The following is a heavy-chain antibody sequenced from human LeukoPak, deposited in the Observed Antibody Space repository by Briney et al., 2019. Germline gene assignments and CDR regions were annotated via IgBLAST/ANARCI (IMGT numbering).Heavy chain of an antibody. D-gene: IGHD3-10*01. CDR3: ARAGRGVRGAPSY. Sequence: KPSETLSLTCTVSGGSISSHYWSWIRQPPGKGLEWIGYMYHSGSTNYNPSLKSRVTISVDTSKNQFSLKLSSVTAADTAVYYCARAGRGVRGAPSYWGQGTLVTVSS. V-gene: IGHV4-59*11. J-gene: IGHJ4*02. CDR2: MYHSGST. CDR1: GGSISSHY.